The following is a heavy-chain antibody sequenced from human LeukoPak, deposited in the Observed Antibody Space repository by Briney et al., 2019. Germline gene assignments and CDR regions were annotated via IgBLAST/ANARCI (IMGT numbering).Heavy chain of an antibody. D-gene: IGHD2-2*01. CDR3: VKDPDPRYCSSTSCSPI. J-gene: IGHJ3*02. CDR2: IAGGGSST. V-gene: IGHV3-23*01. Sequence: GGSLRLSCAASGFTFSSYWMNWVRQAPGKGLEWVSVIAGGGSSTYYADSVKGRFTISRDNSKNTLYLQMNSLRVEDTAVYYCVKDPDPRYCSSTSCSPIWGQGTMVTVSS. CDR1: GFTFSSYW.